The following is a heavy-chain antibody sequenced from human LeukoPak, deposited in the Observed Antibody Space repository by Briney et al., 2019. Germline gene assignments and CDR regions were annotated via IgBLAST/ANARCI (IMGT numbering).Heavy chain of an antibody. V-gene: IGHV4-59*01. D-gene: IGHD4-17*01. CDR3: ASSRDDYGDYEDY. CDR2: IYYSGST. Sequence: PGGSLRLSCAASGFTFSNAWMSWIRQPPGKGLEWIGYIYYSGSTNYNPSLKSRVTISVDTSKNQFSLKLSSVTAADTAVYYCASSRDDYGDYEDYWGQGTLVTVSS. J-gene: IGHJ4*02. CDR1: GFTFSNAW.